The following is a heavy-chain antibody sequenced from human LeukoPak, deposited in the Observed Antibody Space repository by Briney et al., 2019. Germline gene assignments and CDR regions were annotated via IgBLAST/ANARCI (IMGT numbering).Heavy chain of an antibody. CDR3: ARDTIPNDFWSGYTVYYYGMDV. CDR1: GGTFSSYA. J-gene: IGHJ6*02. CDR2: IIPILGIA. D-gene: IGHD3-3*01. Sequence: SVKVSCKASGGTFSSYAISWVRQAPGQGLEWMGRIIPILGIANYAQKFQGRVTITADKSTSTAYMELSSLRSEDTAVYYCARDTIPNDFWSGYTVYYYGMDVWGQGTTVTVSS. V-gene: IGHV1-69*04.